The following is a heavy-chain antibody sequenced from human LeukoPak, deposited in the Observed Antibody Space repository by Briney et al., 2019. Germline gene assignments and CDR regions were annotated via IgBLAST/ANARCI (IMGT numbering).Heavy chain of an antibody. Sequence: ASVKVSCKASGYTFTSYGISWVRQAPGQGLEWMGWINPNSGGTNYAQKFQGRVTMTRDTSISTAYMELSRLRSDDTAVYYCARGIAARGYWGQGTLVTVSS. CDR2: INPNSGGT. V-gene: IGHV1-2*02. CDR3: ARGIAARGY. D-gene: IGHD6-6*01. CDR1: GYTFTSYG. J-gene: IGHJ4*02.